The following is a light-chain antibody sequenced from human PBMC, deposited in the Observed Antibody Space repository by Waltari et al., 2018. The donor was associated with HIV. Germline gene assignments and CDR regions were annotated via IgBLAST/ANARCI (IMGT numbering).Light chain of an antibody. CDR2: EVS. J-gene: IGLJ2*01. V-gene: IGLV2-14*01. Sequence: QSALTQPAPVSGSPGQSITVSCTGPSSDVGAYNYVSWYQQTPGTAPKLVIYEVSYRPSGISNRFSGSRSGNTASLTISGLQVDDEAVYYCSTHTTNDTLEFGGGTKLTVL. CDR3: STHTTNDTLE. CDR1: SSDVGAYNY.